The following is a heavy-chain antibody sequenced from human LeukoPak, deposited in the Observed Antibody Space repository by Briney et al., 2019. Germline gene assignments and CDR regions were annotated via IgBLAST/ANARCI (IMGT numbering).Heavy chain of an antibody. CDR2: IFYSGGT. D-gene: IGHD6-19*01. CDR1: GGSISSYY. CDR3: ARSVAGTYFDY. V-gene: IGHV4-59*01. Sequence: SETLSLTCTVSGGSISSYYWSWIRQPPGKGLEWIGYIFYSGGTNYNPSLKSRVTISVDTSKSQFSLKLSSVTAADTAAYYCARSVAGTYFDYWGQGTLVTVSS. J-gene: IGHJ4*02.